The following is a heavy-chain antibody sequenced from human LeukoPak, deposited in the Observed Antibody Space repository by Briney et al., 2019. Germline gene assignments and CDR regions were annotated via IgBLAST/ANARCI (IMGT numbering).Heavy chain of an antibody. CDR2: IYYSGST. J-gene: IGHJ6*03. V-gene: IGHV4-39*07. Sequence: SETLSLTCTVSGGSISSSSYYWGWIRQPPGKGLEWIGSIYYSGSTYYNPSLKSRVTISVDTSKNQFSLKLSSVTAADTAVYYWERDWRSSIVSLNYYYYMDVWGKGTTVTVSS. CDR3: ERDWRSSIVSLNYYYYMDV. CDR1: GGSISSSSYY. D-gene: IGHD6-13*01.